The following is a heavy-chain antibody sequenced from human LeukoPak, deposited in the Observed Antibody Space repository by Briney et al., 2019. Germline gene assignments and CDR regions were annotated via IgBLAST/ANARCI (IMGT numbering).Heavy chain of an antibody. CDR1: GFIFSNYW. V-gene: IGHV3-7*04. Sequence: GGSLRLSCSASGFIFSNYWMSWVRQAPGKGLEWVANIKQDGSEKYYVDSVKGRFTISRDNAKKSLYLQMNSLRAEDTAVYFCARDMIILQSWGQGTLVTVSS. CDR3: ARDMIILQS. D-gene: IGHD3-16*01. CDR2: IKQDGSEK. J-gene: IGHJ5*02.